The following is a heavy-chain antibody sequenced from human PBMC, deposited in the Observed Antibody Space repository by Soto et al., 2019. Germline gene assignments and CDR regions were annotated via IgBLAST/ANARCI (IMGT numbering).Heavy chain of an antibody. Sequence: GASVKVSCKACGDTFTGYYMHWVRQAPEQGLEWMGWINPNSGGTNYAQKFQGWVTMTRDTSISTAYMELSRLRSDDTAVYYCARDPYSSGANDAFDIWGQGTMLTVSS. CDR1: GDTFTGYY. D-gene: IGHD6-19*01. CDR3: ARDPYSSGANDAFDI. J-gene: IGHJ3*02. V-gene: IGHV1-2*04. CDR2: INPNSGGT.